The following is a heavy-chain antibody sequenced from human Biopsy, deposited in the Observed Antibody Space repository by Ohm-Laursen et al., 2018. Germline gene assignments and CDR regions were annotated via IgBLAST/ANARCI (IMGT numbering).Heavy chain of an antibody. D-gene: IGHD3-10*01. J-gene: IGHJ6*03. V-gene: IGHV3-33*01. CDR1: GFTFSGYG. Sequence: SLRLSCSASGFTFSGYGMPWVRQAPGQGLAWVAVIWYDGTDKFYADSVKGRFTISRDNSKNPLYLHMNSLRAADTAVDYCARDRYYGSENYFSHYNMDVWGQGTTVTVSS. CDR2: IWYDGTDK. CDR3: ARDRYYGSENYFSHYNMDV.